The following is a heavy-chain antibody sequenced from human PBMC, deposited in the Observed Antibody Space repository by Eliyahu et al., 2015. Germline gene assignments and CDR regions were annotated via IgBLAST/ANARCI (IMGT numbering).Heavy chain of an antibody. CDR3: ARHHGDYPLDWYFDL. CDR2: ST. D-gene: IGHD4-17*01. V-gene: IGHV4-39*01. Sequence: STYYNPSLKSRVTISVDTSKNQFSLKLSSVTAADTAVYYCARHHGDYPLDWYFDLWGRGTLVTVSS. J-gene: IGHJ2*01.